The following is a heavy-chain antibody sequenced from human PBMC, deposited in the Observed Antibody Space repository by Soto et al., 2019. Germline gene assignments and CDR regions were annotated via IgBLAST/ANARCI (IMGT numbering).Heavy chain of an antibody. CDR1: GGSISSGGYY. CDR2: IYYSGST. Sequence: PSETLSLTCTVSGGSISSGGYYWSWIRQHPGKGLEWIGYIYYSGSTYYNPSLKSRVTISVDTSKNQFSLKLSSVTAADTAVYYCARLPTYCGGDCYWYFDLWGRGTLVTVSS. D-gene: IGHD2-21*02. J-gene: IGHJ2*01. V-gene: IGHV4-31*02. CDR3: ARLPTYCGGDCYWYFDL.